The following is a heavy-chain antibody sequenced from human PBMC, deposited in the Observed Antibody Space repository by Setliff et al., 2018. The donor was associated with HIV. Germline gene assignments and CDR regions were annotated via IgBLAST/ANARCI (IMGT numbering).Heavy chain of an antibody. CDR2: IKSIGDGETT. Sequence: LRLSCAASGFTFSNAWMNWVRQAPGKGLEWVGRIKSIGDGETTDYAAPVKGRFTISRDDSKNTLYLQLNNLETEDTAFYYCSTRLRWSPEKIDYWGQGTLVT. V-gene: IGHV3-15*01. J-gene: IGHJ4*02. D-gene: IGHD6-13*01. CDR1: GFTFSNAW. CDR3: STRLRWSPEKIDY.